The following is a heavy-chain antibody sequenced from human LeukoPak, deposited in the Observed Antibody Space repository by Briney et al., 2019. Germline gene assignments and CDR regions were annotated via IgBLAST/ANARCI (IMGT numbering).Heavy chain of an antibody. V-gene: IGHV1-2*02. D-gene: IGHD6-13*01. Sequence: GASVKVSCKASGYTFTGYYMHWVRQAPGQGLEWMGWINPNSGGTNYAQKFQGRVTMTRDTSISTAYMELSRLRSDDTAVYYCARDPTPFYSSSWFDPWGQGTLVTVSS. J-gene: IGHJ5*02. CDR3: ARDPTPFYSSSWFDP. CDR2: INPNSGGT. CDR1: GYTFTGYY.